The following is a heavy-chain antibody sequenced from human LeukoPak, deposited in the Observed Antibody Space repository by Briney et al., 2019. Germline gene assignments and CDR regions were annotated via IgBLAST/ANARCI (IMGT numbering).Heavy chain of an antibody. J-gene: IGHJ3*02. V-gene: IGHV4-59*01. CDR1: GGSISSYY. Sequence: PSETLSLTCTVSGGSISSYYWSWIRQPPGKGLEWIGYIYYSGSTNYNPSLKSRVTISVDTSKNQFSLKLSPVTAADTAVYYCARGSYDIYAFDIWGQGTMVTVSS. D-gene: IGHD3/OR15-3a*01. CDR3: ARGSYDIYAFDI. CDR2: IYYSGST.